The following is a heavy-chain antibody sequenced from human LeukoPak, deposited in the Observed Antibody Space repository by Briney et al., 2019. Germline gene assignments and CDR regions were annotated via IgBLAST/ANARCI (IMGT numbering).Heavy chain of an antibody. Sequence: SVKVSWKASGGTFSSSAISWVRQAPGQGLEWMGRIIPILGIANYAQKFQGRVTITADKSTSTAYMELSSLRSEDTAVYYCASAGLRTSGPLSPDYWGQGTLVTVSS. CDR2: IIPILGIA. CDR1: GGTFSSSA. CDR3: ASAGLRTSGPLSPDY. V-gene: IGHV1-69*04. J-gene: IGHJ4*02. D-gene: IGHD1-26*01.